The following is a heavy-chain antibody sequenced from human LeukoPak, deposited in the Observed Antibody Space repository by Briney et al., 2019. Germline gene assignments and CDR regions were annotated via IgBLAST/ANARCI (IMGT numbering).Heavy chain of an antibody. J-gene: IGHJ4*02. CDR1: GYTFTSYG. D-gene: IGHD3-22*01. CDR2: ISAYNGNT. CDR3: ARDGRRDSSGYLPFDY. V-gene: IGHV1-18*01. Sequence: ASVKVSCKASGYTFTSYGISWVRQAPGQGLEWMGWISAYNGNTNYAQKLQGRVTMTTDTSTSTAYMELRSLRSDDTAVYYCARDGRRDSSGYLPFDYWGQGTLVTVSS.